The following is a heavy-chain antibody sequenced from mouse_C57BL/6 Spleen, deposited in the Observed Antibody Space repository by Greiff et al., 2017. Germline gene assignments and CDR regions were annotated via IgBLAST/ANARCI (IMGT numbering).Heavy chain of an antibody. J-gene: IGHJ4*01. CDR2: IYPGDGDT. CDR1: GYAFSCYW. D-gene: IGHD2-2*01. V-gene: IGHV1-80*01. CDR3: ARSGGYDGGAMDY. Sequence: VQRVESGAELVKPGASVKISCKASGYAFSCYWMNWVKQRPGKGLEWIGQIYPGDGDTNYNGKFKGKATLTADKSSSTAYMQLSSLTSEDSAVYFCARSGGYDGGAMDYWGQGTSVTVSS.